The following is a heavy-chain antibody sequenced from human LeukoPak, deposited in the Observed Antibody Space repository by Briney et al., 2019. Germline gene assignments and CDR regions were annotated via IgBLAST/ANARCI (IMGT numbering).Heavy chain of an antibody. CDR3: VRNPHGDFDY. J-gene: IGHJ4*02. Sequence: GGSLRLSCAASGFTFSTYWMSWVRQAPGKGLEWVANIKQDGSEKNYVDSVKGRFTISRDNAKNSLYLQMNSLRAVDTAVYYCVRNPHGDFDYWGQGTLVTVSS. CDR2: IKQDGSEK. D-gene: IGHD4-17*01. V-gene: IGHV3-7*03. CDR1: GFTFSTYW.